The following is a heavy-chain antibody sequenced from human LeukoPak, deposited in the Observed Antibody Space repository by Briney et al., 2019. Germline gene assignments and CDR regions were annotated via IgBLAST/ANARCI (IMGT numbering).Heavy chain of an antibody. CDR3: ARVFRYYYDSSGPQYYFDY. V-gene: IGHV3-21*01. J-gene: IGHJ4*02. CDR2: ISSSSSYI. Sequence: GGSLRLSCAASGFTFSSYGMHWVRQAPGKGLEWVSSISSSSSYIYYADSVKGRFTISRDNAKNSLYLQMNSLRAEDTAVYYCARVFRYYYDSSGPQYYFDYWGQGTLVTVSS. D-gene: IGHD3-22*01. CDR1: GFTFSSYG.